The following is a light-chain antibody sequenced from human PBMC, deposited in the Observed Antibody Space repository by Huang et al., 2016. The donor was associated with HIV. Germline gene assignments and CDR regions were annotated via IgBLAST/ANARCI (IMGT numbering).Light chain of an antibody. CDR2: AAS. J-gene: IGKJ1*01. CDR3: LQYHTYPWT. V-gene: IGKV1-17*03. CDR1: QGVSNF. Sequence: DIQMTQSPSAMSASLGDRVTITCRASQGVSNFLAWFQQKPGQVPKRLIYAASTLQGEVPSRFAGSRSGTEFTLTISSLQPEDFATYYCLQYHTYPWTFGQGTKVEIK.